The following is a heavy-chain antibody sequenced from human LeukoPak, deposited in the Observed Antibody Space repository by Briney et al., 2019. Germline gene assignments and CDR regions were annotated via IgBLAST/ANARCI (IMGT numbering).Heavy chain of an antibody. CDR3: AKGTGYCDSSGYDPFDI. D-gene: IGHD3-22*01. CDR1: GFTFSSYA. V-gene: IGHV3-23*01. Sequence: GGSLRLSCAASGFTFSSYAMSWVRLTPGKGLEWVSAVSGSGGSTYYADSVKGRFTISRDNSKNTLYLQMNSLRAEDTAVYYCAKGTGYCDSSGYDPFDIWGQGTMVTVSS. CDR2: VSGSGGST. J-gene: IGHJ3*02.